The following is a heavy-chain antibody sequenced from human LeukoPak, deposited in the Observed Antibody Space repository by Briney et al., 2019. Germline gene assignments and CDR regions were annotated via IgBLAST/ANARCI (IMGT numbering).Heavy chain of an antibody. D-gene: IGHD3-22*01. CDR3: ARSSHSSGLDY. CDR1: GFTFSAYW. V-gene: IGHV3-21*01. CDR2: ISGLGNYI. Sequence: NTGGSLRLSCAASGFTFSAYWMHWVRQAPGKGLEWVSSISGLGNYIYYADSLKGRFTISRDNAMELVFLQMSGLRPEDTAVYYCARSSHSSGLDYWGQGTLVTVSS. J-gene: IGHJ4*02.